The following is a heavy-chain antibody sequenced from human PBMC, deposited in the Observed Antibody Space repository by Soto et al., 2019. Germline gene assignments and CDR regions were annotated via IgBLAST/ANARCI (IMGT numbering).Heavy chain of an antibody. Sequence: SETLSLTCTVSGGSISIGGYYWGWIRQHPGKGLEWIGYIYYSGSTYYNPSLKSRVTISVDTSKNQFSLKLSSVTAADTAVYYCARDSSAVAGTDYYYGMDIWDQGTTVTVSS. CDR3: ARDSSAVAGTDYYYGMDI. D-gene: IGHD6-19*01. V-gene: IGHV4-31*03. J-gene: IGHJ6*02. CDR1: GGSISIGGYY. CDR2: IYYSGST.